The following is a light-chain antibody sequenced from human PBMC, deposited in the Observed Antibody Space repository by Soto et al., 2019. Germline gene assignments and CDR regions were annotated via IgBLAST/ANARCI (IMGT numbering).Light chain of an antibody. CDR2: DAS. Sequence: DFKMTQSPSTMSASVGARVTITCRASQNIRSRLAWFQQKPGKDPKLLIYDASSLESGVPQRFSGSGSGTEFTLTISSLQTEDFSTYYCKQYHSYWTVGQGNKVDIK. CDR1: QNIRSR. J-gene: IGKJ1*01. CDR3: KQYHSYWT. V-gene: IGKV1-5*01.